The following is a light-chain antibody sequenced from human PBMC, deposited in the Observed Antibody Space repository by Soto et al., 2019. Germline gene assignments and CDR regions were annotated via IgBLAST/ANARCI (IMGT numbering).Light chain of an antibody. CDR2: GAS. V-gene: IGKV3-20*01. Sequence: EIVLTQSPDTLSLSPGDRVTLSCRASQSVISNWLAWYQQKPGQAPRLLIYGASSRATGIPDRFSGSGSGTDFNFTISRLEPEDFAVYYGQQYGAHGVFSFGPGTKLDIK. CDR1: QSVISNW. J-gene: IGKJ3*01. CDR3: QQYGAHGVFS.